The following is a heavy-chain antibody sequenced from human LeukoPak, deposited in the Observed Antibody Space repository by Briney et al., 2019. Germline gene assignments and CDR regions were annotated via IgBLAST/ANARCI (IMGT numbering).Heavy chain of an antibody. Sequence: SVKVSCKASGGTFSSYAISWVRQAPGQGLEWMGGIIPIFGTANYAQKFQGRVTITTDESTSTAYMELSSLRSEDTAVYYCARTEGGGSYYGYYYYMGVWGKGTTVTVSS. V-gene: IGHV1-69*05. CDR2: IIPIFGTA. CDR1: GGTFSSYA. J-gene: IGHJ6*03. CDR3: ARTEGGGSYYGYYYYMGV. D-gene: IGHD1-26*01.